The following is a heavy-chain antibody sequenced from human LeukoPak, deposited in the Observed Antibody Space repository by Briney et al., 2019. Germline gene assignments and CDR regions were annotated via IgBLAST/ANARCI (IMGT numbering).Heavy chain of an antibody. V-gene: IGHV1-46*01. CDR2: INPSGGST. J-gene: IGHJ6*04. Sequence: GASVKVSCKASGYTFTSYYMHWVRQAPGRGLEWMGIINPSGGSTSYAQKFQGRVTMTRDTSTSTVYMELSSLRSEDTAVYYCARDAQASYYDILTGVYGMDVWGKGTTVTVSS. D-gene: IGHD3-9*01. CDR1: GYTFTSYY. CDR3: ARDAQASYYDILTGVYGMDV.